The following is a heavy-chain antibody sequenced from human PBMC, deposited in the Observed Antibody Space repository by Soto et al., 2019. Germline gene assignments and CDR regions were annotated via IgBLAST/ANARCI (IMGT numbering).Heavy chain of an antibody. CDR3: ASDDELRYYDSSGYYSDAFDI. CDR2: ISYDGSNK. D-gene: IGHD3-22*01. V-gene: IGHV3-30-3*01. Sequence: GGSLRLSCAASGFTFNSYAMHWVRQAPGKGLEWVAVISYDGSNKYYADSVKGRFTISRDNSKNTLYLQMNSLRAEDTAVYYCASDDELRYYDSSGYYSDAFDIWGQGTMVTVSS. J-gene: IGHJ3*02. CDR1: GFTFNSYA.